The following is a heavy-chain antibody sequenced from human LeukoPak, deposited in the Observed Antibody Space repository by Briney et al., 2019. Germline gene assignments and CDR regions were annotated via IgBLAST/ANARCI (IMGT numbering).Heavy chain of an antibody. CDR3: ARPYCSSTSCSNWFDP. J-gene: IGHJ5*02. D-gene: IGHD2-2*01. Sequence: SVKVSCKASGGTFSGYAISWVRQAPGQGLEWMGGIIPIFGTANYAQEFQGRVTITADESTSTAYMELSSLRSEDTAVYYCARPYCSSTSCSNWFDPWGQGTLVTVSS. V-gene: IGHV1-69*13. CDR2: IIPIFGTA. CDR1: GGTFSGYA.